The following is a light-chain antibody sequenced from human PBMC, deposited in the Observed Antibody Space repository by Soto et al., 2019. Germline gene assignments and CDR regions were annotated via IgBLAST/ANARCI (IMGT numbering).Light chain of an antibody. CDR2: DNN. CDR3: GTWDSSLSAYV. Sequence: QSVLTQPPSVSAAPGQKVTISCAGSSSNMGNNYVSWYQQLPGTAPKLLIYDNNKRPSGIPDRFSGSKSGTSATLGIPGLPTGDEADYYCGTWDSSLSAYVFGTGTKVTVL. V-gene: IGLV1-51*01. CDR1: SSNMGNNY. J-gene: IGLJ1*01.